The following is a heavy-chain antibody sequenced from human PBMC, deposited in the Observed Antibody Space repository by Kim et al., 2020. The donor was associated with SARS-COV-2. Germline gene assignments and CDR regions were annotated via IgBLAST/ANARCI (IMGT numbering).Heavy chain of an antibody. J-gene: IGHJ5*02. Sequence: SETLSLTCTVSGGSISSSSYYWGWIRQPPGKGLEWIGSIYYSGSTYYNPSLKSRVTISVDTSKNQFSLKLSPVTAADTAVYYCARAHTAAADTNWFDPWGQGTLVTVSS. CDR3: ARAHTAAADTNWFDP. D-gene: IGHD6-13*01. V-gene: IGHV4-39*01. CDR1: GGSISSSSYY. CDR2: IYYSGST.